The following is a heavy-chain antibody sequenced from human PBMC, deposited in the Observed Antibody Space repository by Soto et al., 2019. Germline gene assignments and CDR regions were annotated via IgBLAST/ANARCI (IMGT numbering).Heavy chain of an antibody. J-gene: IGHJ6*02. CDR2: INPNSGGT. CDR1: GYTFTGYY. CDR3: ASEPVAPYYYYGMDV. V-gene: IGHV1-2*02. D-gene: IGHD2-15*01. Sequence: QVQLVQSGAEVKKPGASVKVSCKASGYTFTGYYMHWVRQAPGQGLEWMGWINPNSGGTNYAQKFQGRVTMTRDTSISTDYMELSRLRSDDTAVYYCASEPVAPYYYYGMDVWGQGTTVTVSS.